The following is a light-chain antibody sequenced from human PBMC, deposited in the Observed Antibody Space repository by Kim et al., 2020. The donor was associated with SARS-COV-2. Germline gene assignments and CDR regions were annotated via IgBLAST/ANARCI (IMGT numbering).Light chain of an antibody. CDR3: QQYDDWPLT. J-gene: IGKJ4*01. CDR2: SVS. V-gene: IGKV3-15*01. CDR1: QSIRDN. Sequence: VSQGERAPPSGRASQSIRDNLGWYQQKPGHAPRLLIYSVSTRASGVPARFSGSGSETEFTLTISSLQSEDFAIYYCQQYDDWPLTFGGGTTVEIK.